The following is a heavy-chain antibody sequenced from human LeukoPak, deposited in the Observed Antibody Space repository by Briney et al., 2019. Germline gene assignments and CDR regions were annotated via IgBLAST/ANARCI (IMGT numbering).Heavy chain of an antibody. J-gene: IGHJ4*02. CDR1: GFTFSIYA. D-gene: IGHD3-22*01. CDR2: ITSSGDGT. V-gene: IGHV3-23*01. Sequence: GGSLRLSCAASGFTFSIYAMSWVRQAPGKGLQWVSSITSSGDGTYYADSVKGRFTISRDNSENRLYLQMNSLRVEDTAVYFCAKDRPNYYGSNGHYYRRDGDYWGQGTLVTVSS. CDR3: AKDRPNYYGSNGHYYRRDGDY.